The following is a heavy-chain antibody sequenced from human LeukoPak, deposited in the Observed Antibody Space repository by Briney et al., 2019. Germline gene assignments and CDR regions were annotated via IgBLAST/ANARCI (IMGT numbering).Heavy chain of an antibody. CDR3: ARGLRRSHRFDP. D-gene: IGHD4-17*01. CDR1: GGSFSGYY. CDR2: INHSGST. J-gene: IGHJ5*02. Sequence: PSETLSLTCAVYGGSFSGYYWSWIRQPPGQGLEWIGEINHSGSTNYNPSLKSRVTISVDTSKNQFSLKLSSVTAADTAVYYCARGLRRSHRFDPWGQGTLVTVSS. V-gene: IGHV4-34*01.